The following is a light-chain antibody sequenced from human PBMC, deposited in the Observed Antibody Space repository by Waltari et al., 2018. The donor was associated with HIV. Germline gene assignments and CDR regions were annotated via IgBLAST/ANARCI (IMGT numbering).Light chain of an antibody. V-gene: IGLV3-21*04. J-gene: IGLJ2*01. CDR3: QVWDSNSDQVV. Sequence: SYVLAQPPSVSVAPGKTARLTCEGDELGSKNVHWYQQRPGQAPVVVIYYDYVRPSRIPERFSGSKSGKTATLTISRVEAGDEADFYCQVWDSNSDQVVFGGGTKLTVL. CDR2: YDY. CDR1: ELGSKN.